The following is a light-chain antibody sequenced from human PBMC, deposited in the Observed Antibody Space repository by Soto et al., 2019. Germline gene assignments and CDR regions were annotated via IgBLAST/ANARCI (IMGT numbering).Light chain of an antibody. CDR3: QQYKNWPYT. Sequence: EIVMTQSPATLSVSPGERATISCRASQSVTSNLAWYQQKPGQAPRLLIYVASTRATGIPARFSGSGSGTEFTLSISSLESEDFAVYYCQQYKNWPYTFGQGTKLEIK. J-gene: IGKJ2*01. CDR1: QSVTSN. V-gene: IGKV3-15*01. CDR2: VAS.